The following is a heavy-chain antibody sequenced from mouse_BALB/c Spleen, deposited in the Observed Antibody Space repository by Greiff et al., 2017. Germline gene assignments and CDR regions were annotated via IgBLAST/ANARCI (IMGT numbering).Heavy chain of an antibody. CDR2: ISSGSSTI. CDR3: AKTARAPAWFAY. CDR1: GFTFSSFG. D-gene: IGHD3-2*01. V-gene: IGHV5-17*02. J-gene: IGHJ3*01. Sequence: EVMLVESGGGLVQPGGSRKLSCAASGFTFSSFGMHWVRQAPEKGLEWVAYISSGSSTIYYADTVKGRFTISRYNPKNTMYLQMTSLRSEDTAMYYCAKTARAPAWFAYWGQGTLVTVSA.